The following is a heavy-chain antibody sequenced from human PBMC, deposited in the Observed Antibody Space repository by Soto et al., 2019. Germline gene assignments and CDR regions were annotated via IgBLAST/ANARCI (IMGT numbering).Heavy chain of an antibody. CDR3: ARAGYDDSSGYSVYGMDG. J-gene: IGHJ6*02. Sequence: SVKVSCKASGGTFSSYAISWVRQAPGQGLEWMGGIIPIFGTANYAQKFQGRVTITADESTSTAYMELSSLRSEDTAVYYCARAGYDDSSGYSVYGMDGWGQGTTVTVAS. CDR1: GGTFSSYA. CDR2: IIPIFGTA. D-gene: IGHD3-22*01. V-gene: IGHV1-69*13.